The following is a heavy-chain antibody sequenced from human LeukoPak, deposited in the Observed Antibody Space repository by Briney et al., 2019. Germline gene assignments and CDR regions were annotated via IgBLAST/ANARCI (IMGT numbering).Heavy chain of an antibody. V-gene: IGHV3-64*01. CDR1: GFTFSSYA. CDR3: LRWSDC. CDR2: ISSSGDSR. D-gene: IGHD4-23*01. J-gene: IGHJ4*02. Sequence: GGSLRLSCAASGFTFSSYAMHWVRQAPGKGLEYVSAISSSGDSRFYANSVKGRFTISRDNSKNSLYLQMGSLRAGDMAVHYCLRWSDCWGRGALVTVS.